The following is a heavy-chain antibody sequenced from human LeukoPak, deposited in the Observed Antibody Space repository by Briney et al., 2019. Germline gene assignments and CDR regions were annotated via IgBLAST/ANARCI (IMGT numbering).Heavy chain of an antibody. CDR1: GGSISSGGYS. Sequence: SETLSLTYAVSGGSISSGGYSWSWIRQPPGKGLEWIGYIYHSGSTYYNPSLKSRVTISVDRSKNQFSLKLGSVTAADTAVYYCARGVLGATKKVTAIPTYYFDYWGQGTLVTVSS. D-gene: IGHD2-21*02. J-gene: IGHJ4*02. CDR3: ARGVLGATKKVTAIPTYYFDY. CDR2: IYHSGST. V-gene: IGHV4-30-2*01.